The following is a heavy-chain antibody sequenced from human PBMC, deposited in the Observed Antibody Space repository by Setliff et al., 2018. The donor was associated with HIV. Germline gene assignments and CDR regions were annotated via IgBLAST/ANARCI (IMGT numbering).Heavy chain of an antibody. CDR1: GGSMRNYY. J-gene: IGHJ4*02. CDR2: IYYSGST. V-gene: IGHV4-59*04. D-gene: IGHD3-16*01. Sequence: SETLSLTCSVSGGSMRNYYWTWIRQPPEKGLEWIGSIYYSGSTYYNPSLKSRLTMSIDTSKNHFSLSLSSVTAADTAVYYCARQFWMLTTLYFDSLGPGTLVTVSS. CDR3: ARQFWMLTTLYFDS.